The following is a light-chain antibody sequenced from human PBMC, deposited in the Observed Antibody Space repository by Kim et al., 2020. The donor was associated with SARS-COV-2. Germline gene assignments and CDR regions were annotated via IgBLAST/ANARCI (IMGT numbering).Light chain of an antibody. V-gene: IGLV2-14*03. Sequence: PGQSITISCTGTSSDVGRNNYVSWYQQHVGNAPQLIIYDVSNRPSGVSNRFSGSKSGDTASLTISGLQAEDEADYYCSSYRSGSTLFGGGTQLTVL. CDR1: SSDVGRNNY. CDR2: DVS. J-gene: IGLJ2*01. CDR3: SSYRSGSTL.